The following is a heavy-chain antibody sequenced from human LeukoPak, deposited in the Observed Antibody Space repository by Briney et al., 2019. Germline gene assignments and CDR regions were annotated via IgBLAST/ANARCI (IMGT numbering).Heavy chain of an antibody. J-gene: IGHJ4*02. CDR2: INPYNGNT. D-gene: IGHD3-10*01. Sequence: GASVKVSCKASGYTFTIYGISWVRQAPGQGLEWMGWINPYNGNTNYARKLQGRVTMTTDTSTSTAYMELRSLRSDDTAVYYCARGYYGSGSYLRREFAYWGQGTLVTVSS. CDR3: ARGYYGSGSYLRREFAY. V-gene: IGHV1-18*01. CDR1: GYTFTIYG.